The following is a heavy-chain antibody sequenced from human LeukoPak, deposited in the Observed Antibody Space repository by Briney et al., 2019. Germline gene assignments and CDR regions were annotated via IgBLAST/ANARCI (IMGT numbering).Heavy chain of an antibody. D-gene: IGHD2-2*01. V-gene: IGHV4-39*01. CDR1: GGSISSSYYY. J-gene: IGHJ5*02. CDR3: ARILGVVLNWFDP. CDR2: IYYSGST. Sequence: KPSETLSLTCTVSGGSISSSYYYWGWIRQPPGKGLEWIGSIYYSGSTYYNPSLKSRVTISVDTSKNQFSLKLSSVTAADTAVYYCARILGVVLNWFDPRGQGTLVTVSS.